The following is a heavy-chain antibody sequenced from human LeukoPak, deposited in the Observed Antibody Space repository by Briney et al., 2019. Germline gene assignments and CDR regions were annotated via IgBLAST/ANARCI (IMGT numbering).Heavy chain of an antibody. D-gene: IGHD1-26*01. CDR2: IYYSGST. J-gene: IGHJ6*03. CDR3: ARVEPGSGSYYYYYYMDV. V-gene: IGHV4-39*07. CDR1: GFTFSSYA. Sequence: GSLRLSCAASGFTFSSYAMSWVRQAPGKGLEWIGSIYYSGSTYYNPSLKSRVTISVDTSKNQFSLKLSSVTAADTAVYYCARVEPGSGSYYYYYYMDVWGKGTTVTVSS.